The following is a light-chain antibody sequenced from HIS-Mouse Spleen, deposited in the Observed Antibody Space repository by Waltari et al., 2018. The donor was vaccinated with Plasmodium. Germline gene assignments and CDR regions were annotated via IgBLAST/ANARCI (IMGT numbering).Light chain of an antibody. Sequence: SYELTQPTSVSVSPGQPARTTCPGDALPKKYPYWYQQKSGQAPVLVIYEDSKRPSGIPERFSGSSSGTMATLTISGAQVEDEADYYCYSTDSSGNHRVFGGGTKLTVL. CDR1: ALPKKY. V-gene: IGLV3-10*01. CDR2: EDS. CDR3: YSTDSSGNHRV. J-gene: IGLJ3*02.